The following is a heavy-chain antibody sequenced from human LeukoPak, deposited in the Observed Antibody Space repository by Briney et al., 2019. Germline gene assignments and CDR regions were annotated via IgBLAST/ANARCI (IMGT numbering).Heavy chain of an antibody. CDR2: IYYSGST. CDR1: GGSISSSSYY. J-gene: IGHJ4*02. Sequence: SETLSLTCTVSGGSISSSSYYWGWIRQPTGKGLEWIGSIYYSGSTYYNPSLKSRVTISVDTSKNQFSLKLSSVTGADTAVYYCARDRDFWSGGVDYWGQGTLVTVSS. CDR3: ARDRDFWSGGVDY. V-gene: IGHV4-39*07. D-gene: IGHD3-3*01.